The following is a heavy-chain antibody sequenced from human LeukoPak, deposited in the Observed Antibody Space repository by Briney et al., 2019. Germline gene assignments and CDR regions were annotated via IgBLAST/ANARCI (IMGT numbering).Heavy chain of an antibody. CDR1: GFTFSSYS. J-gene: IGHJ6*03. CDR2: ISSSSSYI. V-gene: IGHV3-21*01. CDR3: ARDRPPYCTNGVCSYYYYYMGV. Sequence: GGSLRLSCAASGFTFSSYSMNWVRQAPGKGLEWASSISSSSSYIYYADSVKGRFTISRDNAKNSLYLQMNSLRAEDTAVYYCARDRPPYCTNGVCSYYYYYMGVWGKGTTVTVSS. D-gene: IGHD2-8*01.